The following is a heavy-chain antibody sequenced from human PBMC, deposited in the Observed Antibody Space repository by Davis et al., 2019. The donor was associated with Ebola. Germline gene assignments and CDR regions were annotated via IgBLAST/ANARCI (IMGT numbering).Heavy chain of an antibody. CDR2: INPHNGNT. J-gene: IGHJ4*02. CDR1: GYMFTNYG. Sequence: ASVKVSCKASGYMFTNYGISWVRQAPGQGLEWMGWINPHNGNTNYAQNVQGRVTMTTDTSTSTAYMEVGSLRSDDTAVYYCARAQFPTTSDHWGQGTLVTVSS. D-gene: IGHD1-1*01. CDR3: ARAQFPTTSDH. V-gene: IGHV1-18*04.